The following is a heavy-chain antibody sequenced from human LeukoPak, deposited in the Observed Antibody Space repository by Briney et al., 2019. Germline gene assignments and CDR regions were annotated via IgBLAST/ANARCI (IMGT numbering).Heavy chain of an antibody. D-gene: IGHD3-22*01. CDR2: ISGSGGST. V-gene: IGHV3-23*01. CDR3: AKDVTVYYYETSGGAFDI. J-gene: IGHJ3*02. Sequence: PGGSLRLSCAASGFTFSSYAMSWVRQAPGKGLEWVSAISGSGGSTYYADSVKGRFTISRDKSKNTLYLEMHSLRAEDTAVYFCAKDVTVYYYETSGGAFDIWGQGTMVTVSS. CDR1: GFTFSSYA.